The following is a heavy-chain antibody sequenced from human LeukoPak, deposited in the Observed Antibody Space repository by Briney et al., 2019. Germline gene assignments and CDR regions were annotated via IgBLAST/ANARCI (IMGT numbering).Heavy chain of an antibody. D-gene: IGHD3-10*01. Sequence: SETLSLTCTVSGGSISLYYWSWIRQPPGKGLEWIGYFYDTRSPKYNSSLERRVTISVDISRNQFSLNLTSVTAADTAVYYCASGRGSLTYWGQGTLATVSS. V-gene: IGHV4-59*01. CDR1: GGSISLYY. J-gene: IGHJ4*02. CDR3: ASGRGSLTY. CDR2: FYDTRSP.